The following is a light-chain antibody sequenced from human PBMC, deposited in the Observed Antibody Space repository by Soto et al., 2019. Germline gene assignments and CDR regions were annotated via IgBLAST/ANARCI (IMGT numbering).Light chain of an antibody. V-gene: IGKV3-20*01. CDR2: GAS. CDR1: QSVSSSY. Sequence: EIVLTQSPGTLSLSPGERATLSCRASQSVSSSYLAWYQQKPGQAPRLLIYGASSRATGIPDRFSGSGSGTDFTLTISRLEPEDFEVYYCQQYGSSLLFTFGPGTKVDIK. CDR3: QQYGSSLLFT. J-gene: IGKJ3*01.